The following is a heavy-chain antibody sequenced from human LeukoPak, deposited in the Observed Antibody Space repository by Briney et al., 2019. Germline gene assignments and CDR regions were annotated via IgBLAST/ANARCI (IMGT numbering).Heavy chain of an antibody. Sequence: TGGSLRLLCAASGFTFSSYGMHWVRQAPGKGLEWVAFIRYDGNNKYYADSVKGRFTISRDNSKNTLYLQMNSLRAEDTAVYYCAKWRSSGYYLDYWGQGTLVIVSS. CDR3: AKWRSSGYYLDY. V-gene: IGHV3-30*02. D-gene: IGHD3-22*01. CDR2: IRYDGNNK. CDR1: GFTFSSYG. J-gene: IGHJ4*02.